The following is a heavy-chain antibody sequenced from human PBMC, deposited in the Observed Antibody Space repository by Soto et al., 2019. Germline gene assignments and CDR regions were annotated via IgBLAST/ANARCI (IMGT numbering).Heavy chain of an antibody. D-gene: IGHD3-10*01. CDR2: MNPNSGNT. V-gene: IGHV1-8*02. Sequence: ASVKVSCKASGYTFTSYDINWVRQATGQGLEYLGWMNPNSGNTGYVQKFQGRVTLTRNTSISTAYMELGSLRSEDTAVYYCARPNHLVRGTTWLDPWGQGTRVTVSS. CDR1: GYTFTSYD. J-gene: IGHJ5*02. CDR3: ARPNHLVRGTTWLDP.